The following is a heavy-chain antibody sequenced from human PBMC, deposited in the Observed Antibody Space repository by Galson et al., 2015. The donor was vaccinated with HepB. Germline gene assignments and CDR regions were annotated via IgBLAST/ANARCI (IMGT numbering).Heavy chain of an antibody. Sequence: SLRLSCAASGFTFSSYAMHWVRQAPGKGLEWVAVISYDGSNKYYADSVKGRFTISRDNSKNTQYLQMNSLRAEDTAVYYCARTYSSSQRWAREYYFDYWGQGTLVTVSS. CDR1: GFTFSSYA. CDR3: ARTYSSSQRWAREYYFDY. CDR2: ISYDGSNK. J-gene: IGHJ4*02. V-gene: IGHV3-30-3*01. D-gene: IGHD6-13*01.